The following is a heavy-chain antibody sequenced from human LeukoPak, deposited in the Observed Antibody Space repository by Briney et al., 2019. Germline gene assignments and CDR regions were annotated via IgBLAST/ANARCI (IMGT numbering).Heavy chain of an antibody. CDR1: GFSLTTSRTR. V-gene: IGHV2-70*04. D-gene: IGHD2-2*02. CDR2: IDCDDDK. J-gene: IGHJ3*02. Sequence: QTLSLTSTFSGFSLTTSRTRVSWIRQPPGKALEWLARIDCDDDKFYGTSLKTRLTISKDTSKNSVVLTMTNMDPVDTATYYCARGLYRRGAFDIWGQGTMVTVSA. CDR3: ARGLYRRGAFDI.